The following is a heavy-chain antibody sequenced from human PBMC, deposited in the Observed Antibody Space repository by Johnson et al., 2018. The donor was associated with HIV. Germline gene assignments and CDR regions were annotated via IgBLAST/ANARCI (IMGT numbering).Heavy chain of an antibody. J-gene: IGHJ3*02. Sequence: VQLVESGGGLVQPGGSLRLSCAASGFILSSYWMSWVRQAPGKGLEWVANIKQDGSEKYYVDSVKGRFTISRDNAKNSLFLQMNSLQAEDTAVYYCTAHFRVDAFDIWGQGTMVTVSS. CDR2: IKQDGSEK. CDR3: TAHFRVDAFDI. CDR1: GFILSSYW. V-gene: IGHV3-7*03. D-gene: IGHD3-3*02.